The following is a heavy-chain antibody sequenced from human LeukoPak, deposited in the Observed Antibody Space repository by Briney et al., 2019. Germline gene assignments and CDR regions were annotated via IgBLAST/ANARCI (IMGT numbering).Heavy chain of an antibody. CDR3: AKGVGNYFDY. CDR1: GFTVSSNY. CDR2: ISGTGDNT. D-gene: IGHD1-26*01. Sequence: GGSLRLSCAASGFTVSSNYMSWVRQAPGKGLEWVSGISGTGDNTYYAGSVKGWFTISRDNSKNTLYLQMNSLRAEDTAVYYCAKGVGNYFDYWGQGTLVTVSS. J-gene: IGHJ4*02. V-gene: IGHV3-23*01.